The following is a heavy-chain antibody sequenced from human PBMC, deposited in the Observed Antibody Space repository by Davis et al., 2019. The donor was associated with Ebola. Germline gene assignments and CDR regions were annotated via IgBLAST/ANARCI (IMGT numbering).Heavy chain of an antibody. D-gene: IGHD6-6*01. V-gene: IGHV4-39*01. J-gene: IGHJ5*02. CDR2: IYYSGST. CDR3: ARRIAARPDCFDP. Sequence: MPSETLSLTCTVSGGSISSSRYYWGWIRQPPGKGLEWIGSIYYSGSTYYNPSLKSRVTISVDTSKNQFSLRLSSVTAADTAVYYCARRIAARPDCFDPWGQGTLVTVSS. CDR1: GGSISSSRYY.